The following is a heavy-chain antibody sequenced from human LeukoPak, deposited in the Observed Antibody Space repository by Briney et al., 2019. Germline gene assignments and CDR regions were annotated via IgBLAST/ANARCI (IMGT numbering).Heavy chain of an antibody. CDR2: TYYRSKWYN. CDR1: GDSFSSNSAA. CDR3: ARGGYCSSTSCLPYYGMDV. J-gene: IGHJ6*02. D-gene: IGHD2-2*01. Sequence: SQTLSLTCAISGDSFSSNSAAWNWIRQSPSRGLEWLGRTYYRSKWYNDYAVSVKSRITINPDTSKNQFSLQLNSVTPEDTAVYYCARGGYCSSTSCLPYYGMDVWGQGTTVTVSS. V-gene: IGHV6-1*01.